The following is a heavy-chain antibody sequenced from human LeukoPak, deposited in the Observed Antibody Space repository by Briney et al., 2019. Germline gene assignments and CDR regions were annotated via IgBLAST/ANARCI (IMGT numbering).Heavy chain of an antibody. J-gene: IGHJ4*02. CDR1: GFTFSSYS. CDR2: ISSSSSTI. V-gene: IGHV3-48*01. Sequence: PGGSLRLSCAASGFTFSSYSMNWVRQARGKGREWVSYISSSSSTIYYADSVKGRFTISRDNAKNSLYLQMNSLRAEDTAVYYCARSRRIFGVVIMRRVMDFDYWGQGTLVTVSS. CDR3: ARSRRIFGVVIMRRVMDFDY. D-gene: IGHD3-3*02.